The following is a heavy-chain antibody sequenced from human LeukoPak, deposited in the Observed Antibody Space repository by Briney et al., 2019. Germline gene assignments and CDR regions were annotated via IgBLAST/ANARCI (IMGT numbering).Heavy chain of an antibody. D-gene: IGHD5-24*01. V-gene: IGHV3-7*03. CDR3: VRGGGTDGFDY. J-gene: IGHJ4*02. CDR1: GFTFSSYW. Sequence: GGSLRLSCAASGFTFSSYWMNWARQAPGKGLEWVASINHNGNVNYYVDSVKGRFTISRDNAKNSLYLQMSNLRAEDTAVYYCVRGGGTDGFDYWGQGTLVTVSS. CDR2: INHNGNVN.